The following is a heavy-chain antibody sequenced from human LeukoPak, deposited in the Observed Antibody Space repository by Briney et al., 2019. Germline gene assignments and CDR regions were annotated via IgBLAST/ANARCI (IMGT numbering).Heavy chain of an antibody. CDR1: GGSFGGYY. D-gene: IGHD6-6*01. Sequence: SETLSLTCAVYGGSFGGYYWSWIRQPPGKGLEWIGEINHSGSTNYNPSLKSRVTISVDTSKNQFSLKLSSVTAADTAVYYCARGGEYSSSLYYFDYWGQGTLVTVSS. CDR3: ARGGEYSSSLYYFDY. J-gene: IGHJ4*02. CDR2: INHSGST. V-gene: IGHV4-34*01.